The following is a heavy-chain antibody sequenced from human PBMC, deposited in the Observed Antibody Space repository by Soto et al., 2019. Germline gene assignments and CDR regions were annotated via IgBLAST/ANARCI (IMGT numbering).Heavy chain of an antibody. J-gene: IGHJ4*02. D-gene: IGHD3-16*02. CDR1: GFSVTNNY. CDR2: IDIGGNT. V-gene: IGHV3-66*01. CDR3: ARGRGNTGYLGREHYFDD. Sequence: EVQLVESGGGLVQPGGSLRLSCAASGFSVTNNYMNWVRQAPGKGLEWVAIIDIGGNTYYADSVKDRFTISRNNSRNTLLLHLDSLRAEDTGVYFCARGRGNTGYLGREHYFDDWGQGTLVSVSP.